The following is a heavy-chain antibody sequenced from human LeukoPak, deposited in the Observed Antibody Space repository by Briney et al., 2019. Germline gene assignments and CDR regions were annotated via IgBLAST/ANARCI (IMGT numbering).Heavy chain of an antibody. D-gene: IGHD1-14*01. CDR1: GYTFTDYY. CDR3: ARVSSEPMGATDY. J-gene: IGHJ4*02. V-gene: IGHV1-2*02. CDR2: INPNSGGT. Sequence: ASVKVSCKASGYTFTDYYIHWVRQAPGQGLGWMGWINPNSGGTNYAEKFQGRVTMTRGTSISTAYMELSRLRSDDTAVYYCARVSSEPMGATDYWGQRTQVTVSS.